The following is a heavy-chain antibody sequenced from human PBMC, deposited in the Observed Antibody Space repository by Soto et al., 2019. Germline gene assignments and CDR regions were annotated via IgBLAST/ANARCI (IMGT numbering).Heavy chain of an antibody. Sequence: ASVKVSCKTSGYTFTSYCISWVRQAPGQGLEWMGWISSYNGNTNYAQKLQGRVTMTTDTSTSTAYMEMRSLRSDDTAVYYCARDQDYGGNSVGYYFDYWGQGTLVPVYS. J-gene: IGHJ4*02. CDR2: ISSYNGNT. V-gene: IGHV1-18*04. D-gene: IGHD4-17*01. CDR1: GYTFTSYC. CDR3: ARDQDYGGNSVGYYFDY.